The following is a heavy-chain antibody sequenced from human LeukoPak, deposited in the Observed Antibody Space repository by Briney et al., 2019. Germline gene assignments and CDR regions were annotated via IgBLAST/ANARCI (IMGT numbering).Heavy chain of an antibody. CDR3: ARGRSNYYGMDV. V-gene: IGHV4-61*08. J-gene: IGHJ6*02. CDR1: GGSISSGGYY. D-gene: IGHD1-26*01. CDR2: IYYNGNT. Sequence: SQTLSLTCTVSGGSISSGGYYWSWIRQHPGKGLEWIGYIYYNGNTNYSPSLKSRVTMSVDTSKNLFSLKVSSVTAADTAVYYCARGRSNYYGMDVWGQGTTVTVSS.